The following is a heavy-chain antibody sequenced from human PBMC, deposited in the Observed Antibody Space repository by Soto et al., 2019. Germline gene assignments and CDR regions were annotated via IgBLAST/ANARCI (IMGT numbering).Heavy chain of an antibody. V-gene: IGHV1-8*01. J-gene: IGHJ6*02. D-gene: IGHD3-16*01. CDR2: MNAKSGDT. CDR3: ARGNPFNYAGFDV. CDR1: GYTFSDFD. Sequence: QAHLEQSGAELKRPGASVKVSFKASGYTFSDFDINWLRQASGQGPEWMGWMNAKSGDTFFPQRFPGKFNMTWDTALSTAYMEVGSLTSDDTAIYYCARGNPFNYAGFDVWGPGTTVAVSS.